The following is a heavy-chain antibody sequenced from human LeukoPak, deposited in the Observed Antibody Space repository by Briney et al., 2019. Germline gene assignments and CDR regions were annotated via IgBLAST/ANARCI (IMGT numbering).Heavy chain of an antibody. V-gene: IGHV3-30*02. CDR2: IRYDGSNK. Sequence: GGSLRLSCAASGSTFSSYGMHWVRQAPGKGLEWVAFIRYDGSNKYYADSVKGRFTISRNNSKNTLYLQMNSLRAEDTAVYYCAKDPQRGFGELLFGYWGQGTLVTVSS. J-gene: IGHJ4*02. CDR1: GSTFSSYG. D-gene: IGHD3-10*01. CDR3: AKDPQRGFGELLFGY.